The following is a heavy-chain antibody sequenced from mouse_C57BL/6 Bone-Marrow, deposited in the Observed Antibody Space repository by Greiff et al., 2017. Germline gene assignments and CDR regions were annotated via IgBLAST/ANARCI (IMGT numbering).Heavy chain of an antibody. J-gene: IGHJ4*01. CDR3: AKFGLGLYAMDY. CDR1: GYSFTGYY. V-gene: IGHV1-42*01. CDR2: INPSTGGT. D-gene: IGHD3-1*01. Sequence: VQLQPSGPELVKPGASVKISCKASGYSFTGYYMNWVKQSPEKSLEWIGEINPSTGGTTYNQKFKAKATLTVDKSSSTAYMQLKSLTSEDSAVYYCAKFGLGLYAMDYWGQGTSVTVSS.